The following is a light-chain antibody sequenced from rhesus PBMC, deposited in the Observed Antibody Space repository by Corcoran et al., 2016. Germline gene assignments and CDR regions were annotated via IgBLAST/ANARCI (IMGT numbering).Light chain of an antibody. CDR3: LQYSSSPFT. V-gene: IGKV1-22*01. Sequence: DIQMTQSPSSLSASVGDTVTITCQASQGISSWLAWYQQKPGKAPTLLINKASRLQSGVPSRFSGSGSGTDFTLTISSLQPEDFATYYCLQYSSSPFTFGPGTKLDIK. CDR1: QGISSW. CDR2: KAS. J-gene: IGKJ3*01.